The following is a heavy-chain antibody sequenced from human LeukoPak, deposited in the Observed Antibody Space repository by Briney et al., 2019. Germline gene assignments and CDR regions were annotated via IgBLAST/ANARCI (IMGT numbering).Heavy chain of an antibody. Sequence: ASVKVSCKASGYTFTGYYMHWVRQAPGQGLEWMGRINPNSGGTNYAQKFQGRVTMTRDTSISTAYMELSRLRSDDTAVYYCAREYDYVWGSYRYSPLFDYWGQGTLVTVSS. CDR2: INPNSGGT. D-gene: IGHD3-16*02. V-gene: IGHV1-2*06. CDR1: GYTFTGYY. CDR3: AREYDYVWGSYRYSPLFDY. J-gene: IGHJ4*02.